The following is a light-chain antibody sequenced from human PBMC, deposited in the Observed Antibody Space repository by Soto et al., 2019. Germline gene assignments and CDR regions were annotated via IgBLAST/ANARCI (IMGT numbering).Light chain of an antibody. V-gene: IGLV4-69*01. CDR1: SGHSSYA. CDR2: LNSAGSH. Sequence: QLVLTQSPSASASLGASVKLTCTLRSGHSSYAIAWHQQQPEKGPRYLMKLNSAGSHSKGDGIPDRFSGSSSGAERYLTISSLQSEDEADYYCQTWGTGIHVVFGGGTKLTVL. CDR3: QTWGTGIHVV. J-gene: IGLJ2*01.